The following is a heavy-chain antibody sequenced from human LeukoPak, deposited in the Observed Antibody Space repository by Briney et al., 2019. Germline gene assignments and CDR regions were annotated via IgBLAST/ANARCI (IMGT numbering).Heavy chain of an antibody. V-gene: IGHV3-64*01. CDR2: ISSIEGRI. J-gene: IGHJ4*02. CDR3: ARARRDCSGGTCFSYYFDN. D-gene: IGHD2-15*01. Sequence: PGGSLRLSCAASGFTFSNYAIHWVRQAPGKGLECVSAISSIEGRIYYANSVKGRFTISRDNSKNMVFIQMGSLRAEDMAVYYCARARRDCSGGTCFSYYFDNWGQGTLVTVAT. CDR1: GFTFSNYA.